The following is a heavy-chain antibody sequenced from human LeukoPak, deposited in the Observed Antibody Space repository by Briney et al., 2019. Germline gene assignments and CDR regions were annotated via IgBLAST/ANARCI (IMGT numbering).Heavy chain of an antibody. CDR1: GGTFSSYA. CDR3: AGGGVAAAGTYFQY. Sequence: ASVKVSCKASGGTFSSYAISWVRQAPGQGLEWMGRIIPILGIGNYAQKFQGRVTITADKSTSTAYMELSSLRSEDTAVYYCAGGGVAAAGTYFQYWGQGSLVTVSS. J-gene: IGHJ1*01. V-gene: IGHV1-69*04. D-gene: IGHD6-13*01. CDR2: IIPILGIG.